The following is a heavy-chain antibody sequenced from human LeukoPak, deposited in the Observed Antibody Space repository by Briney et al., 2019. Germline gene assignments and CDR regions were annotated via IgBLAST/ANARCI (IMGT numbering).Heavy chain of an antibody. Sequence: SSETLSLTCTVSGGSISSSSYYWGWVRQPPGKGLEWIGSIYYSGSTYYNPSLKSRVTISVDTSKNQFSLKLSSVTAADTAVYYCARVDILTGSKNYWGQGTLVTVSS. CDR1: GGSISSSSYY. CDR2: IYYSGST. V-gene: IGHV4-39*07. D-gene: IGHD3-9*01. CDR3: ARVDILTGSKNY. J-gene: IGHJ4*02.